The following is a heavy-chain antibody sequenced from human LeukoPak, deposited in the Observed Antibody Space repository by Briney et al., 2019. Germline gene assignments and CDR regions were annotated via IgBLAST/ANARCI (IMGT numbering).Heavy chain of an antibody. D-gene: IGHD2-15*01. CDR1: GFTVSSNY. J-gene: IGHJ4*02. CDR3: ARVARSTFCSGGSCYIDH. CDR2: IYSAYNT. V-gene: IGHV3-53*01. Sequence: GGSLRLSCAASGFTVSSNYMTWVRQAPGKGLERVSVIYSAYNTFYSDSVKGRFTISKDNSKNSLNLQMNSLRAEDTAVYYCARVARSTFCSGGSCYIDHWGQGTLVTVSS.